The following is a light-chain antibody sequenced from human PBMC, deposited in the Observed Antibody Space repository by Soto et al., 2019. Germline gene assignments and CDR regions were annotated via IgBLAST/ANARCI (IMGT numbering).Light chain of an antibody. V-gene: IGKV1-39*01. CDR1: ESISDY. J-gene: IGKJ4*01. CDR2: SAS. CDR3: QQTFSNLLS. Sequence: IQLTQSPSSLSASVGDRVTIACRASESISDYLNWYQHKPGEAPKVLVYSASTLRGGVPSRFSGTGSGTEFTLTISSLQPEDVATCYCQQTFSNLLSFGGGTKVDIK.